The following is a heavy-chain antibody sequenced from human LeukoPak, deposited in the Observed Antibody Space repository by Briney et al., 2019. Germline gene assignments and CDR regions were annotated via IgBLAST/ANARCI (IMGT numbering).Heavy chain of an antibody. Sequence: ASVKVSCKASGYTFTGYYMHWVRQAPGQGLEWMGWINPNSGGTNYAQKFQGRVTMTRDTSISTAYMELSRLRSDDTAVYYCARDRGLGYCTNGVCYFFDYWGQGTLVTVSS. D-gene: IGHD2-8*01. CDR1: GYTFTGYY. CDR2: INPNSGGT. V-gene: IGHV1-2*02. J-gene: IGHJ4*02. CDR3: ARDRGLGYCTNGVCYFFDY.